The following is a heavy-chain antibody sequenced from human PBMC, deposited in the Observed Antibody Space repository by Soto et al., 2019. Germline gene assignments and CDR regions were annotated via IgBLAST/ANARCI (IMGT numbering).Heavy chain of an antibody. J-gene: IGHJ4*02. CDR3: ARDYYYYDSSGHFDY. D-gene: IGHD3-22*01. CDR1: GFTFSSYA. Sequence: QVQLVESGGGVVQPGRSLRLSCAASGFTFSSYAMHWVRQAPGKGLEWVAVISYDGSNKYYADSVKGRFTISRDNSKNTVYLQMNSLRAEDTAVYSCARDYYYYDSSGHFDYWGQGTLVTVSS. V-gene: IGHV3-30-3*01. CDR2: ISYDGSNK.